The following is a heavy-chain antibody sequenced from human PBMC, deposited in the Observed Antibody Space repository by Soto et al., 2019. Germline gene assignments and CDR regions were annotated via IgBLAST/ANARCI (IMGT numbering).Heavy chain of an antibody. CDR2: IYYSGST. D-gene: IGHD4-17*01. CDR1: GGSISSYY. V-gene: IGHV4-59*01. Sequence: SETLSLTCTVSGGSISSYYWSWIRQPPGKGLEWIGYIYYSGSTNYNPSLKSRVTISVDTSKNQFSLKLSSVTAADTAVYYCARDGEYGDYDENYYYYMDVWGKGTTVTVPS. J-gene: IGHJ6*03. CDR3: ARDGEYGDYDENYYYYMDV.